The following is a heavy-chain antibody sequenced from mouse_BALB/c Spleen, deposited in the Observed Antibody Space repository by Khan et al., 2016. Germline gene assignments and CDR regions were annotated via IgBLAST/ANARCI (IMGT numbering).Heavy chain of an antibody. J-gene: IGHJ4*01. V-gene: IGHV9-1*02. CDR2: INTYTGEP. CDR3: ARSRGYLSAMDY. Sequence: QIQLVQSGPELKKPGETVKISCKASGYTFTNYGMNWVKQAPGKGLKWMGWINTYTGEPTYADDFKGRFAFSLETSASTAYLQINNLKNEDMATXFCARSRGYLSAMDYWGQGTSVTVSS. CDR1: GYTFTNYG. D-gene: IGHD2-3*01.